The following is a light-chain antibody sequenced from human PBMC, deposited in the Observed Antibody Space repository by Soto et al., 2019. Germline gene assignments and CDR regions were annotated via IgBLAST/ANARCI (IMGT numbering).Light chain of an antibody. J-gene: IGKJ3*01. CDR3: QQYANLPLT. CDR1: DDISNC. V-gene: IGKV1-33*01. Sequence: DIQMTQSPSSLSASVGDRVTITCQASDDISNCLNWYQQKPGKAPKVLIYDASHLESGVPSRFSGGGSGTEFTFTISSLQAEDIATYYCQQYANLPLTFGPGTKVDIK. CDR2: DAS.